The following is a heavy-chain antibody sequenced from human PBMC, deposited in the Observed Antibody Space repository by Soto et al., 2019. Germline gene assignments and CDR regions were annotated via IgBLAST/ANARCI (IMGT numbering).Heavy chain of an antibody. CDR1: GGSFSGYY. V-gene: IGHV4-34*01. CDR3: ARGAKRPGIAAAGFLG. CDR2: INHSGST. J-gene: IGHJ4*02. D-gene: IGHD6-13*01. Sequence: SETLSLTCAVYGGSFSGYYWSWIRQPPGKGLEWIGEINHSGSTNYNPSLKSRVTISVDTSKNQFSLKLSSVTAVDTAVYYCARGAKRPGIAAAGFLGWGQGTLVTVSS.